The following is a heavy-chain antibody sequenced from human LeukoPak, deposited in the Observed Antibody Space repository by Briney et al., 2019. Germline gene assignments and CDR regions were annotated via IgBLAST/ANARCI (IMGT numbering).Heavy chain of an antibody. CDR2: IYYSGST. CDR3: ARVPSGRFGPGGVDI. V-gene: IGHV4-39*07. D-gene: IGHD3-10*01. Sequence: SETLSLTCTVSGGSISSSSYYWGWIRQPPGKGLEWIGSIYYSGSTYYNPSLKSRVTISVDTSKNQFSLKLSSVTAADTAVYYCARVPSGRFGPGGVDIWGQGTMVTVSS. J-gene: IGHJ3*02. CDR1: GGSISSSSYY.